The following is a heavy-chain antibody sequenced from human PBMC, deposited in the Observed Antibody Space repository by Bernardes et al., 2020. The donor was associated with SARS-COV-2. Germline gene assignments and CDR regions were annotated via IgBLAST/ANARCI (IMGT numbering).Heavy chain of an antibody. J-gene: IGHJ6*03. D-gene: IGHD6-13*01. CDR3: AKDGAAAGGLYYYYCCYMDV. V-gene: IGHV3-23*01. CDR2: ISRSVGST. Sequence: GGSLRLPCAAPGFTFLSYAMSWVRQAPGKGLEWVSAISRSVGSTYHEDPVKGRFTIPRENSKNTLYLQMNSMRAEDTAVYYCAKDGAAAGGLYYYYCCYMDVWGKGTTVTVSS. CDR1: GFTFLSYA.